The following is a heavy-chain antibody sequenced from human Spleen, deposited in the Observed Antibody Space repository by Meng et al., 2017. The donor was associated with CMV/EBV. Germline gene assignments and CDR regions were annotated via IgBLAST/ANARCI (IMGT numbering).Heavy chain of an antibody. CDR3: ARDSGVTHFDF. Sequence: ASVKVSCKASGYIFTDYYLHWVRQAPGQGLEWMGWISAYNGNTNYAQKLQGRVTMTTDTSTSTDYMELRSLRSDDTAVYYCARDSGVTHFDFWGQGTLVTVSS. J-gene: IGHJ4*02. V-gene: IGHV1-18*04. CDR1: GYIFTDYY. D-gene: IGHD3-10*01. CDR2: ISAYNGNT.